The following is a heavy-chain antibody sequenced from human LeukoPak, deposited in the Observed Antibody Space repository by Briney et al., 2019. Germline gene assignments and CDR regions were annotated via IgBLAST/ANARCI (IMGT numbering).Heavy chain of an antibody. V-gene: IGHV3-7*01. CDR3: ARDPGYSSGWSTLGRWYFDL. CDR1: GFTFSSYW. J-gene: IGHJ2*01. Sequence: GGSLRLSCAASGFTFSSYWMSWVRQAPGKGLEWVANIKKDGSEKYYVDSVKGRFTISRDNSKNTLYLQMNSLRAEDTAVYYCARDPGYSSGWSTLGRWYFDLWGRGTLVTVSS. CDR2: IKKDGSEK. D-gene: IGHD6-19*01.